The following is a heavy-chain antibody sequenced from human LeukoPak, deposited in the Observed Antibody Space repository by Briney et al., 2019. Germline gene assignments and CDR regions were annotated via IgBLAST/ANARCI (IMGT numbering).Heavy chain of an antibody. CDR2: ISSSSSYI. CDR1: GFTFSSYS. J-gene: IGHJ4*02. Sequence: GGSLRLSCAASGFTFSSYSMNWVRQAPGKGLECVSSISSSSSYIYYADSVKGRFTISRDNAKNSLYLQMNSLRAEDTAVYYCARKDYDYVWGSSNWGQGTLVTVSS. CDR3: ARKDYDYVWGSSN. D-gene: IGHD3-16*01. V-gene: IGHV3-21*01.